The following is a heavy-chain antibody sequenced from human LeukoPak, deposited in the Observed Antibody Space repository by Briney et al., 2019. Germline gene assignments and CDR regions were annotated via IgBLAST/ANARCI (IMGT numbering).Heavy chain of an antibody. V-gene: IGHV4-39*01. Sequence: SETLSLTCTVSGGSISSTSYYWGWIRQPPGKGLEWIGSFSYSGSTYYNPSLKSRVTISVDTSKNQFSLKLTSVTAADTALYYCARQWAFGAPDFWGRGMLVTVSS. CDR2: FSYSGST. D-gene: IGHD3-16*01. CDR3: ARQWAFGAPDF. CDR1: GGSISSTSYY. J-gene: IGHJ4*02.